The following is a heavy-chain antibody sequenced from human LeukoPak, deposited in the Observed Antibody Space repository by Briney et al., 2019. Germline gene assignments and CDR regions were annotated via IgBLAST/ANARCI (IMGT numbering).Heavy chain of an antibody. V-gene: IGHV3-48*02. J-gene: IGHJ4*02. CDR2: ISSSSSTI. Sequence: AGGSLRLSCAASGFTFSSYSMNWVRQAPGKGLEWVSYISSSSSTIYYAGSVKGRFTISRDSAMNSLYLQMSSLRDDDTAVYYCTPHRDGSYPFDYWGQGTLVTVST. CDR3: TPHRDGSYPFDY. D-gene: IGHD1-26*01. CDR1: GFTFSSYS.